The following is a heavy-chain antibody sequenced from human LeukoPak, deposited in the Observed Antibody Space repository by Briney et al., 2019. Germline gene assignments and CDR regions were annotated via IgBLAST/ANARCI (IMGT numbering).Heavy chain of an antibody. Sequence: PGGPLRLSCAASGITFSDYYMSWIRQAPGKGLEWVSYISSSGSTIYYADSVKGRFTVSRDNAKNSLYLQMNSLRAEDTAVYYCARAAAASDSSTWGYYYYYYMDVWGKGTTVIVSS. CDR3: ARAAAASDSSTWGYYYYYYMDV. J-gene: IGHJ6*03. V-gene: IGHV3-11*01. CDR1: GITFSDYY. CDR2: ISSSGSTI. D-gene: IGHD6-13*01.